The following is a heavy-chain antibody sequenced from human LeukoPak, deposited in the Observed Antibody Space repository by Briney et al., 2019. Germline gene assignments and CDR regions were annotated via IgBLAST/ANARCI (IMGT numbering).Heavy chain of an antibody. CDR1: GGSFSGYY. CDR3: ARVETLGIGYYYGMDV. V-gene: IGHV4-34*01. Sequence: SETLSLTCAVYGGSFSGYYWSWIRQPPGKGLEWIGEINHSGSTNYNPSLKSRVTISVDTSKNQFSLKLSSVTAADTAVYYCARVETLGIGYYYGMDVWGQGTTVAVSS. D-gene: IGHD3-16*01. CDR2: INHSGST. J-gene: IGHJ6*02.